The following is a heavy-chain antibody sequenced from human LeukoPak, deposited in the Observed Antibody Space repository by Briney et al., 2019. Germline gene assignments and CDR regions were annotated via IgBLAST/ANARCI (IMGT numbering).Heavy chain of an antibody. D-gene: IGHD2-15*01. J-gene: IGHJ4*02. Sequence: HPGGSLRLSCAASGFTFSSYWMSWVRQAPGKGLEWVANIKQDGSEKYYVDSVKGRFTISRDNAKNSLYLQMNSLRAEDTAVYYCARGGRPYSQTPDDYWGQGTLVTVSS. CDR3: ARGGRPYSQTPDDY. V-gene: IGHV3-7*01. CDR2: IKQDGSEK. CDR1: GFTFSSYW.